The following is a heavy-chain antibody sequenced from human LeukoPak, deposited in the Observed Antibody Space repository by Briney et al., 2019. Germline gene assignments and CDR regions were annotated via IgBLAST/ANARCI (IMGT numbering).Heavy chain of an antibody. CDR1: GFTFSSYA. D-gene: IGHD6-13*01. Sequence: GGSLRLSCVASGFTFSSYAMNWVRQAPGKGLEWVSYISGSGSSISDADSVKGRFTISRDNAKNSLFLQMTSLRAEDTAIYYCARKITAAGRHYFDYWGQGTLVTVSS. CDR2: ISGSGSSI. J-gene: IGHJ4*02. V-gene: IGHV3-48*03. CDR3: ARKITAAGRHYFDY.